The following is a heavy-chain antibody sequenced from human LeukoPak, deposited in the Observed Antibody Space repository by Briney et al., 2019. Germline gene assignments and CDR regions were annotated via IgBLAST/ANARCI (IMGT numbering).Heavy chain of an antibody. CDR2: IYYSGST. J-gene: IGHJ4*02. V-gene: IGHV4-31*03. CDR1: GGSISSGGYY. Sequence: SETLSLTCTVSGGSISSGGYYWRWIRQHPGKGLEWIGYIYYSGSTYYNPSLKSRVTISVDTSKNQFSLKLSSVTAADTAVYYCAREVAEWERRYFDYWGQGTLVTVSS. CDR3: AREVAEWERRYFDY. D-gene: IGHD1-26*01.